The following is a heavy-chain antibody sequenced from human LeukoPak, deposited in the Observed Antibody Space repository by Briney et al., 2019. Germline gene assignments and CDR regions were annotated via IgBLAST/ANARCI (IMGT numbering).Heavy chain of an antibody. V-gene: IGHV1-69*13. D-gene: IGHD1-26*01. J-gene: IGHJ4*02. CDR1: GGTFSSYA. CDR3: ARGARIVGAYYYFDY. Sequence: SVKVSCKASGGTFSSYAISWVRQAPGQGLEWMGGIIPIFGTANYAQKFQGRVTIIADESTSTAYMELSSLRSEDAAVYYCARGARIVGAYYYFDYWGQGTLVTVSS. CDR2: IIPIFGTA.